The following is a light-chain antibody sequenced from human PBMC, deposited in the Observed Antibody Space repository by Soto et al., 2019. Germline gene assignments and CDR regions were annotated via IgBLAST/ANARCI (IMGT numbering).Light chain of an antibody. J-gene: IGLJ2*01. CDR2: EVS. Sequence: QSALTQPASVSGSPGQSLTISCTGTSSDVGGYNYVSWYQQYPGKAPKLMIYEVSNRPSGVSNRFSGSKSGNTASLTISGLQAEDEADYYCSSYTSSSTLVVFGGGTQLTVL. V-gene: IGLV2-14*01. CDR1: SSDVGGYNY. CDR3: SSYTSSSTLVV.